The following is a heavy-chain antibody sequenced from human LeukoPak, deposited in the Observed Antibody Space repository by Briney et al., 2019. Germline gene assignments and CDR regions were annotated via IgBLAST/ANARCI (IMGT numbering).Heavy chain of an antibody. D-gene: IGHD4-11*01. CDR2: INHSRTT. CDR3: ARGKITVTGYYYAMDV. V-gene: IGHV4-34*01. J-gene: IGHJ6*02. Sequence: SETLSLTCAVYGGSFSGYYWSWIRQPPGKGLEWIGEINHSRTTNYNPSLMSRVTISVDTSKNQFSLRLSSVAAADTAVYYCARGKITVTGYYYAMDVWGQGTTVTVSS. CDR1: GGSFSGYY.